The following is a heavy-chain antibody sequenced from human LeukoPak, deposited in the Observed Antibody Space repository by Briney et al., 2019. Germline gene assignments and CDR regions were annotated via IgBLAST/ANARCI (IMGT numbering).Heavy chain of an antibody. CDR2: IWYDGSNK. V-gene: IGHV3-33*01. D-gene: IGHD6-19*01. J-gene: IGHJ4*02. CDR1: GFTFSSHG. Sequence: AGGSLRLSCAASGFTFSSHGMHWVRQAPGKGLEWVAVIWYDGSNKYYADSVKGRFTISRDNSKNTLYLQMDSLRAEDTAVYYCARDPGVRWLVGFDYWGQGTLVTVSS. CDR3: ARDPGVRWLVGFDY.